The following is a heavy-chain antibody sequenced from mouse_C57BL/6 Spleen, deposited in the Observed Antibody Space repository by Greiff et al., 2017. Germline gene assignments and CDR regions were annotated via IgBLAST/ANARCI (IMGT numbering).Heavy chain of an antibody. Sequence: QVQLQQPGAELVRPGTSVTLSCKASGYTFTSYWMHWVKQRPGQGLEWIGVIDPSDSYTNYNQKFKGKATLTVDTSSSTAYMQLSSLTSEDSAVYYCASSGGWFAYWGQGTLVTVSA. CDR3: ASSGGWFAY. CDR2: IDPSDSYT. CDR1: GYTFTSYW. V-gene: IGHV1-59*01. D-gene: IGHD1-3*01. J-gene: IGHJ3*01.